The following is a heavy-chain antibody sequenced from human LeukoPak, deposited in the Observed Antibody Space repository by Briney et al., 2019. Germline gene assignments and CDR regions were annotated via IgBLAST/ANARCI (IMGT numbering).Heavy chain of an antibody. V-gene: IGHV4-34*01. Sequence: SETLSLTCAVYGGSFSGYYWSWIRQPPGKGLEWIGEINHSGSTNYNPSLKSRVTISVGTSKNQFSLKLSSVTAADTAVYYCASEVAVAVFNYWGQGTLVTVSS. D-gene: IGHD6-19*01. J-gene: IGHJ4*02. CDR3: ASEVAVAVFNY. CDR2: INHSGST. CDR1: GGSFSGYY.